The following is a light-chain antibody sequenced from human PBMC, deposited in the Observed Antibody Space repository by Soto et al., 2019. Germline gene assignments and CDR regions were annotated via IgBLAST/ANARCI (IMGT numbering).Light chain of an antibody. V-gene: IGLV2-14*01. CDR1: SSDVGGYNY. Sequence: QSVLTQPASVSGSPGQSITMSCTGTSSDVGGYNYVSWYQQHPGKAPKLMIYDVSNRPSGVSNRFSGSKSGNTASLTISGLQAEDEADYYCSSYTRTSTVIFGGGTQLTVL. J-gene: IGLJ2*01. CDR3: SSYTRTSTVI. CDR2: DVS.